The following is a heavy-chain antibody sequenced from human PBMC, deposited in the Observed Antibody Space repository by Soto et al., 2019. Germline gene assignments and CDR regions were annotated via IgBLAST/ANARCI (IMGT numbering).Heavy chain of an antibody. D-gene: IGHD4-17*01. J-gene: IGHJ4*02. V-gene: IGHV4-61*01. CDR2: IYYSGST. CDR1: GGSVSSGSYY. Sequence: QVQLQESGPGLVKPSETLSLTCTVSGGSVSSGSYYWSWIRQPPGKGLEWIGYIYYSGSTNYNPSLKSRVTISVDTSKNQFSLKLSSVTAADTAVYYCARDGSIGYGDSYFDYWGQGTLVTVSS. CDR3: ARDGSIGYGDSYFDY.